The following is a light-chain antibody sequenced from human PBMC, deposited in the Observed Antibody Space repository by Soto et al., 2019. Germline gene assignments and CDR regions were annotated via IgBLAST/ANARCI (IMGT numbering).Light chain of an antibody. CDR2: AAS. CDR3: QQLNSYVFT. Sequence: DIQLTQSPSFLSASVGDRVTISCRASRDVSRFLAWYQQKPGKAPNLLIYAASTLQSGVPSRFSGSGSGTEFTLTISSLQPEDFATYYCQQLNSYVFTFGPGTKVDIK. CDR1: RDVSRF. V-gene: IGKV1-9*01. J-gene: IGKJ3*01.